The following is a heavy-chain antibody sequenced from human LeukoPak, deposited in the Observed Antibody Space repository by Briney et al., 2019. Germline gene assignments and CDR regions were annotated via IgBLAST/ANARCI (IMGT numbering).Heavy chain of an antibody. CDR2: INPNSGGT. D-gene: IGHD4-17*01. CDR1: GYTFTGYY. V-gene: IGHV1-2*02. J-gene: IGHJ4*02. CDR3: ARDSYGDYPYYFDY. Sequence: EASVKVSCKASGYTFTGYYMHWVRQAPGQGLEWMGWINPNSGGTNYAQKFQGRVTMTRDTSISTAYMELSRLRSDDTAVYYCARDSYGDYPYYFDYWGQGTLVTVSS.